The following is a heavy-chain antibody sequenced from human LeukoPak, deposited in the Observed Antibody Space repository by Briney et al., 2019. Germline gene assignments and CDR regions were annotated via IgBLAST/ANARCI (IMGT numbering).Heavy chain of an antibody. D-gene: IGHD2-15*01. CDR2: IYHSGST. Sequence: PSGTLSLTCAVSGGSISSSNWWSWVRQPPGKGLEWIGEIYHSGSTNYNPSLKSRVTIPVDKSKNQSSLKLSSVTAADTAVYYCATQDIVVWALDYWGQGTLVTVSS. CDR3: ATQDIVVWALDY. J-gene: IGHJ4*02. V-gene: IGHV4-4*02. CDR1: GGSISSSNW.